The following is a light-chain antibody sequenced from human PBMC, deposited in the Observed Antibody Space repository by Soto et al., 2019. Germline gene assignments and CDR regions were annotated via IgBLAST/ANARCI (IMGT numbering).Light chain of an antibody. V-gene: IGKV1-33*01. CDR2: DAS. J-gene: IGKJ4*01. CDR3: QQQDNLPLT. CDR1: QDISNY. Sequence: DIQMTQSPSSLSASVGDIVTITCQASQDISNYLYWYQQKTGKDPPLLLYDASNLETGVPSRFSGSRSGRNFIITISSLQAEDIATYYCQQQDNLPLTFGGGTKVDIK.